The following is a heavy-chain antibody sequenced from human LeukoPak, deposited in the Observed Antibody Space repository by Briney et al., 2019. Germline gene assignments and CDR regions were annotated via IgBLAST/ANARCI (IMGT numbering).Heavy chain of an antibody. D-gene: IGHD2-15*01. J-gene: IGHJ1*01. CDR1: GYTFTSYY. V-gene: IGHV1-46*01. CDR2: INPSGGST. Sequence: VASVKVSCKASGYTFTSYYMHWVRQAPGQGLEWMGIINPSGGSTSYAQKFQGRVTMTRDTSTSTVYMELSSLRSEATAVYYCARDTLGGYCSGGSCYSGDWTAEYFQHWGQGTLVTVSS. CDR3: ARDTLGGYCSGGSCYSGDWTAEYFQH.